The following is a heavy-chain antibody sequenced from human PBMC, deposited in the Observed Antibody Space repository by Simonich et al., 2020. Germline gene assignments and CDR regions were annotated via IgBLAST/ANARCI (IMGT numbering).Heavy chain of an antibody. CDR2: TNHIGST. CDR1: GGSFSGYY. Sequence: QVQLQQWGAGLLKPSETLSLTCAVYGGSFSGYYWSLIRQPPGKGLEWIGETNHIGSTNYNPSLKSRVTISVDTSKNQCSLKLSSVTAADTAVYYCARHLQLGPFDYWGQGTLVTVSS. D-gene: IGHD1-1*01. J-gene: IGHJ4*02. CDR3: ARHLQLGPFDY. V-gene: IGHV4-34*01.